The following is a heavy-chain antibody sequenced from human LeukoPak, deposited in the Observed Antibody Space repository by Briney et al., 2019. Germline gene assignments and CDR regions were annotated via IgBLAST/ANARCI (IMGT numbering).Heavy chain of an antibody. D-gene: IGHD3-3*01. Sequence: SQTLSLTCAISGDSVSSNTAAWCWIRQSPSRGLEWLGRTYYRSKWVYQYAVSVRSRITINVDTSKNQFSLQLSSVTPEDTAVYYCARDPSYDPGLDYWGQGTLVTVSS. CDR1: GDSVSSNTAA. J-gene: IGHJ4*02. CDR2: TYYRSKWVY. V-gene: IGHV6-1*01. CDR3: ARDPSYDPGLDY.